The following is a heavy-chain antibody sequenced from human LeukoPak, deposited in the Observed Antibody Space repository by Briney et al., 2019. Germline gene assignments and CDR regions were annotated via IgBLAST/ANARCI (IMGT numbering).Heavy chain of an antibody. D-gene: IGHD2-15*01. J-gene: IGHJ5*02. CDR1: GGSISSGSYY. CDR2: ISTSGST. Sequence: SQTLSLTCTVSGGSISSGSYYWSWIRQPAGKGLEWIGRISTSGSTNYNPSLKSRVTISVDTSKNQCSLKLSSVTAADTAVYYCAGDWADCSGGSCYHNWFDPWGQGTLVTVSS. CDR3: AGDWADCSGGSCYHNWFDP. V-gene: IGHV4-61*02.